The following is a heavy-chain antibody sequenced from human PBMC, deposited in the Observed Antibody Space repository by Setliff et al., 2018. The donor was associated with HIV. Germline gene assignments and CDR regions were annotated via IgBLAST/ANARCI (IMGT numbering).Heavy chain of an antibody. J-gene: IGHJ3*02. Sequence: ASVKVSCKASGYTFTSYAMNWVRQAPGQGLEWMGWIDTNTGNPTYAQGFTGRFVFSLDTSVSTAYLQISSLKAEDTAVYYCARERASFMVRGVMEAFDIWGQGTMVTVSS. CDR2: IDTNTGNP. CDR1: GYTFTSYA. D-gene: IGHD3-10*01. CDR3: ARERASFMVRGVMEAFDI. V-gene: IGHV7-4-1*02.